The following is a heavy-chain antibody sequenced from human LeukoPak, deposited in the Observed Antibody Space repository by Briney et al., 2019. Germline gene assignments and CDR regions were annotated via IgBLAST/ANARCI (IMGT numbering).Heavy chain of an antibody. J-gene: IGHJ4*02. V-gene: IGHV4-39*07. Sequence: PSETLSLTCTVSGAFISTSSYYWGWIRQPPGKGLEWIGSINYSGSIHYNPSLKSRVTISVDTSKNQFSLKMNSVTAADTAVYYCARDPRLMVITGVDYWGQGTLVTVSS. CDR1: GAFISTSSYY. D-gene: IGHD3-22*01. CDR3: ARDPRLMVITGVDY. CDR2: INYSGSI.